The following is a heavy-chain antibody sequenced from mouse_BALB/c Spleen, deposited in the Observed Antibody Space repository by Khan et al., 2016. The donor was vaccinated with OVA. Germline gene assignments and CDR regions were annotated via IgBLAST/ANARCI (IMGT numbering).Heavy chain of an antibody. Sequence: EVKLLESGPGLVKPSQSLSLTCTVTGYSITSGYGWNWIRQFPGNKLEWMGYISYSGSTNYNPSLKSRISITLDTSKNQFFLQLNSVTTEDTATYYCARTCRIKYWGQGTTLTVSS. CDR2: ISYSGST. V-gene: IGHV3-2*02. J-gene: IGHJ2*01. CDR3: ARTCRIKY. CDR1: GYSITSGYG.